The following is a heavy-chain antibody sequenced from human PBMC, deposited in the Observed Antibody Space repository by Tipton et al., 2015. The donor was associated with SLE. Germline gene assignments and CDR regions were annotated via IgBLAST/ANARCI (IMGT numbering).Heavy chain of an antibody. J-gene: IGHJ4*02. D-gene: IGHD5-12*01. CDR1: GYTFTNYW. V-gene: IGHV5-51*03. CDR3: ARRCEYSGCDHFDF. Sequence: VQLVQSGAEVKKAGESLKISCKCSGYTFTNYWIGWVRQTPGGGLEWMGIVYPKEYDTVYSPSFEGQVTISADRSINTAYLQWSSLKASDTAIYYCARRCEYSGCDHFDFWGQGTLVTVSS. CDR2: VYPKEYDT.